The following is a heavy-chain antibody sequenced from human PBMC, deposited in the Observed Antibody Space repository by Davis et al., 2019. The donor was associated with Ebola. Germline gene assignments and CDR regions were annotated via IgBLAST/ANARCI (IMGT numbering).Heavy chain of an antibody. Sequence: MPSETLSLTCTVSGGSISSYYWSWIRQPPGKGLEWIGYIYHSGSTYYNPSLKSRVTISVDRSKNQFSLKLSSVTAADTAVYYCAAGGGVSGMDVWGQGTTVTVSS. CDR2: IYHSGST. D-gene: IGHD1-26*01. CDR1: GGSISSYY. V-gene: IGHV4-59*04. CDR3: AAGGGVSGMDV. J-gene: IGHJ6*02.